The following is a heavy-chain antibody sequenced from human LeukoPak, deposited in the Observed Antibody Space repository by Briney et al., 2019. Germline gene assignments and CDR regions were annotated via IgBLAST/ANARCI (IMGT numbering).Heavy chain of an antibody. CDR1: GFTFSSYS. CDR3: ARDQLYCGGPTCYRTGDDS. J-gene: IGHJ4*02. D-gene: IGHD2-2*02. V-gene: IGHV3-21*01. CDR2: ISSSSSYI. Sequence: GGSLRLSCAASGFTFSSYSMNWVRQAPGKGLEWVSSISSSSSYIYYADSVKGRFTITRDNAKNSLYLQMNSLRAEDTAVYYCARDQLYCGGPTCYRTGDDSWGQGTLVTVSS.